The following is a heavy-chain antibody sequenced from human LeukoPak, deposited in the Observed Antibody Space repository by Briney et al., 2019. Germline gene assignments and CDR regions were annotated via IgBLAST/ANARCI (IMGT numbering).Heavy chain of an antibody. J-gene: IGHJ5*02. V-gene: IGHV4-34*01. CDR3: ARVPELVVPAAIQWFDP. CDR1: GGSLSGYY. Sequence: PSETLSLTCAVYGGSLSGYYWSWIRQPPGKGLEWIGEINHSGSTNYNPSLKSRVTISVDTSKNQFSLKLSSVTAADTAVYYCARVPELVVPAAIQWFDPWGQGTLVTVSS. D-gene: IGHD2-2*01. CDR2: INHSGST.